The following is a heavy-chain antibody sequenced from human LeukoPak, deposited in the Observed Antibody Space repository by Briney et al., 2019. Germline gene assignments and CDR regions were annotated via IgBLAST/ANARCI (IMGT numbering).Heavy chain of an antibody. J-gene: IGHJ4*02. CDR3: ARSYYDSSGYPHSDLDY. CDR2: ISESSIYI. D-gene: IGHD3-22*01. Sequence: GGSLRLSCAASEFIFSTYWMHWVRHAPGKGLEWVSSISESSIYINYADSVKGRFTISRDNAKYSLYLQMTSLRAEDTAVYYCARSYYDSSGYPHSDLDYWGQGTLVTVSS. CDR1: EFIFSTYW. V-gene: IGHV3-21*01.